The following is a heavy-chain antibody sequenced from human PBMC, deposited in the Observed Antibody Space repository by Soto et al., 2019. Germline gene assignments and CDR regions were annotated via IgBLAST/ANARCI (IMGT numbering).Heavy chain of an antibody. V-gene: IGHV3-23*01. CDR2: ISGSGGST. CDR1: GFTFSSYA. CDR3: AKSGRYYDFCSGPPVAAFDI. D-gene: IGHD3-3*01. Sequence: GGSLRLSCAASGFTFSSYAMSWVRQAPGKGLEWVSAISGSGGSTYYADSVKGRFTISRDNSKNTLYLQMNSLRAEDTAVYYCAKSGRYYDFCSGPPVAAFDIWGPGTMVTVSS. J-gene: IGHJ3*02.